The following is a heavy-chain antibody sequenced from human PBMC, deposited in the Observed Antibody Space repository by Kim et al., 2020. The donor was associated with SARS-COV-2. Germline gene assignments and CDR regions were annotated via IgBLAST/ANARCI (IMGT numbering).Heavy chain of an antibody. D-gene: IGHD6-19*01. J-gene: IGHJ6*02. CDR3: ARSSGGYVGDYYYGMDV. Sequence: KGRFTVCRDNAKNTLYLQRNSLRAEDTAVYYCARSSGGYVGDYYYGMDVWGQGTTVTVSS. V-gene: IGHV3-74*01.